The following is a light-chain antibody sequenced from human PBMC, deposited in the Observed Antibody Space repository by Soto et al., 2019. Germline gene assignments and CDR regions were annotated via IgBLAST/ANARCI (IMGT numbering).Light chain of an antibody. Sequence: DIVMTQSPDSLAVSLGERATINCKSSQSVLYSSNNKNYLAWYQQKPGQPPKLLIYWASTREFGVPDRFSGSGSGTDFTLTISSLQAEDVAVYYCQQYYNTPLTFGGGNKVEIK. CDR3: QQYYNTPLT. CDR2: WAS. J-gene: IGKJ4*01. CDR1: QSVLYSSNNKNY. V-gene: IGKV4-1*01.